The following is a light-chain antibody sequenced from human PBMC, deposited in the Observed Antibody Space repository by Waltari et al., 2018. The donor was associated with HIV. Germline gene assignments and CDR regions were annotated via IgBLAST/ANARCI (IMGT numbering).Light chain of an antibody. CDR1: KIGTKS. J-gene: IGLJ2*01. CDR3: QVWDSSSDCV. V-gene: IGLV3-21*02. Sequence: SYVVTQPPSVSVAPGQTARLACGKNKIGTKSVHWYQQKPGQAPVLVVYDDSDRTSGIPERVSGAKSGNTATLIISRVEAGYEADYYCQVWDSSSDCVFGGGTRLTVL. CDR2: DDS.